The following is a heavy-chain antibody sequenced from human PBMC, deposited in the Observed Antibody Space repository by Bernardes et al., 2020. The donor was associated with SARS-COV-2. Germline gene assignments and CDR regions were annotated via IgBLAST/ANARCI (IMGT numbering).Heavy chain of an antibody. CDR1: GFTFSSYA. CDR2: ISGSGSNT. J-gene: IGHJ4*02. CDR3: ATEYSNLDYYFDY. V-gene: IGHV3-23*01. D-gene: IGHD6-6*01. Sequence: GGSLRLSCAASGFTFSSYAMNWVRQAPGKGLEWVSSISGSGSNTYYADSVKGRFTISRDNSKNTLYLQMNSLRAEETAVYYCATEYSNLDYYFDYWGQGTLVTVSS.